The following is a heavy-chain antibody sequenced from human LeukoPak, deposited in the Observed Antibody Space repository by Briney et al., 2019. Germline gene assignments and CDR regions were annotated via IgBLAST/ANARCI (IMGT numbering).Heavy chain of an antibody. D-gene: IGHD6-13*01. CDR2: IYYSGST. Sequence: SETLSLTCTVSGGSISSSSYYWGWIRQPPGKGLEWIGSIYYSGSTYYNPSLKSRVTISVDTSKNQFSLKLSSVTAADTAVYYCARDVGAAAAGSYFDYWGQGTLVTVSS. CDR1: GGSISSSSYY. V-gene: IGHV4-39*07. CDR3: ARDVGAAAAGSYFDY. J-gene: IGHJ4*02.